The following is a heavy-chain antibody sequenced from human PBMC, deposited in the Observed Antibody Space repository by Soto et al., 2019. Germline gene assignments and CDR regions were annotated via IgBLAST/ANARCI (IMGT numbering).Heavy chain of an antibody. D-gene: IGHD6-19*01. CDR3: AKDPRRDGCNYVDY. Sequence: QVQLVESGGGVVQPGRSLRLSCAASGFTFSSYGMHWVRQAPGKGLEWVAVISYDGSNKYYADSVKGRFTISRDNSKNTLYLQMNSLRAEDTAVYYCAKDPRRDGCNYVDYWGQGTLVTVSS. V-gene: IGHV3-30*18. CDR1: GFTFSSYG. CDR2: ISYDGSNK. J-gene: IGHJ4*02.